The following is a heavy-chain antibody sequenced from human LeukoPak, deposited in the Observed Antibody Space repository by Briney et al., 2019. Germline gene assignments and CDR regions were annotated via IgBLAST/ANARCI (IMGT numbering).Heavy chain of an antibody. CDR2: IASSSSTT. J-gene: IGHJ3*02. CDR3: ARVDWMIGAFDI. Sequence: GGSLRLSCAASGFTFSTYSMNWVRQAPGKGLEWVSYIASSSSTTYYADSVKGRFTISRDNAKNSLYLQMNSLRDEDTVVYYCARVDWMIGAFDIWGQGTMVTVSS. D-gene: IGHD3-22*01. V-gene: IGHV3-48*02. CDR1: GFTFSTYS.